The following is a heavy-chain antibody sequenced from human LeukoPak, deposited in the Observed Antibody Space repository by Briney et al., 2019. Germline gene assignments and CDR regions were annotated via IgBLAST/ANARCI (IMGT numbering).Heavy chain of an antibody. Sequence: GASVKVSCKASGYTFTGYYIHWVRQAPGQGLEWMGWINPNSGGTNSAQNFQGRVTMTRDTSISTTYMELSRLRSDDTAVYYCARAGLWDYSDTSGYHNGAFDIWGQGTMVTVSS. V-gene: IGHV1-2*02. J-gene: IGHJ3*02. CDR2: INPNSGGT. CDR1: GYTFTGYY. D-gene: IGHD3-22*01. CDR3: ARAGLWDYSDTSGYHNGAFDI.